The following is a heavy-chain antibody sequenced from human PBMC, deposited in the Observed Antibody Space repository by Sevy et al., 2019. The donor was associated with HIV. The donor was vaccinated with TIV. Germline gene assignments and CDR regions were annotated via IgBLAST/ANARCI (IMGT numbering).Heavy chain of an antibody. J-gene: IGHJ6*02. D-gene: IGHD6-13*01. V-gene: IGHV4-34*01. Sequence: SETLSLTCAVYGGSFSGYYWSWIRQPPGKGLEWIGEINHNGSTNYNPSLKSRVTISAETSKNQLSRNLSSVTAADTAVYYCAREGYSLGMDVWGQGTTVTVSS. CDR2: INHNGST. CDR1: GGSFSGYY. CDR3: AREGYSLGMDV.